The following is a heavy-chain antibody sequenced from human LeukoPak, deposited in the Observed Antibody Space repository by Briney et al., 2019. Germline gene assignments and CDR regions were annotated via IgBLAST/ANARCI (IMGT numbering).Heavy chain of an antibody. V-gene: IGHV1-69*13. J-gene: IGHJ4*02. CDR1: GGTFSSYA. D-gene: IGHD1-26*01. CDR3: ARGFREGGYYFDY. Sequence: ASVKVSCKASGGTFSSYAISGVRQAPGQGLEWMGGIIPIFGTANYAQKFQGRVTITADESTSTAYMELSSLRSEDTAVYYCARGFREGGYYFDYWGQGTLVTVSS. CDR2: IIPIFGTA.